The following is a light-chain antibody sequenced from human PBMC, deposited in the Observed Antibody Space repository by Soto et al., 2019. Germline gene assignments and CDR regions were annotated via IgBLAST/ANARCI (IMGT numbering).Light chain of an antibody. V-gene: IGKV1-27*01. CDR1: QVIVNNY. CDR2: AAS. Sequence: DIQMTQSPSSLSASVGDRVTITCRASQVIVNNYLAWYQQKPGNVPNLLIYAASTLQSGVPSRFSGGGSGTDFTLTISSLQPEDVATFYCQQYSSAALTFGGGTKVEIK. J-gene: IGKJ4*01. CDR3: QQYSSAALT.